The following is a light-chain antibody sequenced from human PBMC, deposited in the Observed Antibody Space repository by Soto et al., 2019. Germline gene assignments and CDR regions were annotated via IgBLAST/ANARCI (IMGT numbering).Light chain of an antibody. V-gene: IGKV1-12*01. CDR2: ATS. CDR1: LPISTW. J-gene: IGKJ5*01. CDR3: QQTNSFPIT. Sequence: QMTQSPAYVSAHGGDRVTITCRASLPISTWLAWYQQKPGIAPKLLIYATSTLQSGVPSRFSGSGSGTDFTLTISSLQPEDFATYYCQQTNSFPITFGQGTRLEI.